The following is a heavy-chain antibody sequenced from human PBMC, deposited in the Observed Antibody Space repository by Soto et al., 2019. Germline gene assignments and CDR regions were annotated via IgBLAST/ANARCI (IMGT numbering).Heavy chain of an antibody. CDR2: ISTSGRSGITV. CDR3: ARNYYASGALIFDH. D-gene: IGHD3-22*01. J-gene: IGHJ4*02. V-gene: IGHV3-48*03. CDR1: GSTFSRYD. Sequence: GGSLRLSCVASGSTFSRYDMDWVRQVPGKGLEWVSYISTSGRSGITVIYADSVKGRFTISRDNAKNTVYLQLNSLRAEDTAVYYCARNYYASGALIFDHWGQGALVTVSS.